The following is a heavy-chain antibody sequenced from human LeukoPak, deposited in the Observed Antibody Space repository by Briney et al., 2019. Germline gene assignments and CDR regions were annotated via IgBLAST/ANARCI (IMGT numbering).Heavy chain of an antibody. CDR1: GYTFTGYY. CDR2: INPNSGGT. J-gene: IGHJ4*02. D-gene: IGHD1-26*01. CDR3: ARMGYSGSYLLDY. Sequence: GASVKVSCKASGYTFTGYYMHWVRQAPGQGLEWMGWINPNSGGTNYAQKFQGRVTMTRDTSISTAYMELSRLRSDDTAVYYCARMGYSGSYLLDYWGQGILVTVSS. V-gene: IGHV1-2*02.